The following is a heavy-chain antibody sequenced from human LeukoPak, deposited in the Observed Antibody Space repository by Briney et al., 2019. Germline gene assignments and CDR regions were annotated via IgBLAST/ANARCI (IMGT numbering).Heavy chain of an antibody. V-gene: IGHV3-48*03. J-gene: IGHJ4*02. D-gene: IGHD2-15*01. CDR3: ASSPYCSGGSCYDY. Sequence: GGSLRLSCVASGFTFSNYDMNWVRQAPGRELEWGSYISYSATTIYYADSVKGRFTISRDNSKNTLYLQMNSLRAEDTAVYYCASSPYCSGGSCYDYWGQGTLVTVSS. CDR2: ISYSATTI. CDR1: GFTFSNYD.